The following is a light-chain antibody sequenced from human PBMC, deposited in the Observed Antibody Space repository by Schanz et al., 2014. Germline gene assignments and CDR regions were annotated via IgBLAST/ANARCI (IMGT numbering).Light chain of an antibody. V-gene: IGKV3-20*01. Sequence: EIVLTQSPATLSLSPGERATLSCRASQSVSSNLAWYQQKPGQAPRLLIYGASTRATGIPARFSGSGSGTEFTLTISRLEPEDFAVYYCQQYGKSLWTFGQGTKVEIK. CDR1: QSVSSN. CDR3: QQYGKSLWT. CDR2: GAS. J-gene: IGKJ1*01.